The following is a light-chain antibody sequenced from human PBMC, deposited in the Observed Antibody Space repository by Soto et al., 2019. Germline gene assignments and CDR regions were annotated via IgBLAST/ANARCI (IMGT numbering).Light chain of an antibody. CDR1: QSISSW. CDR2: KAS. J-gene: IGKJ2*01. CDR3: QQYSSHSPYT. V-gene: IGKV1-5*03. Sequence: DIQVTQSPSTLSASVGDRVTITCRASQSISSWLAWYQQKPEKAPKLLIYKASSLQSGVPSRFSGSGSETEFTLTISSLQPDDFATYYCQQYSSHSPYTFGQGTKLEIK.